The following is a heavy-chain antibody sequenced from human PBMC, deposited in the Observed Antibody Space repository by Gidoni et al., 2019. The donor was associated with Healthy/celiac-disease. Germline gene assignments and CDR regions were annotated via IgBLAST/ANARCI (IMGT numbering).Heavy chain of an antibody. CDR2: ISAYNGNT. D-gene: IGHD6-13*01. V-gene: IGHV1-18*01. Sequence: QVQLVQSGAEVKKPGASVKVSCKASGYTLTSYGISWVRQAPGQGLEWRGWISAYNGNTNDAKKLQGRVTMTTNTSTGTAYMELKSLRSDDTAVYYCARAPYGSGWSIDYWGQGTLVTVSS. J-gene: IGHJ4*02. CDR3: ARAPYGSGWSIDY. CDR1: GYTLTSYG.